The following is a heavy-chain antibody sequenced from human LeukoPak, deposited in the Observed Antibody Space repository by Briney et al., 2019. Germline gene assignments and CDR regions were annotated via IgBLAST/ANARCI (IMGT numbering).Heavy chain of an antibody. V-gene: IGHV4-34*01. CDR1: GGSFSGYY. J-gene: IGHJ3*02. D-gene: IGHD6-13*01. Sequence: PSETLSLTCAVYGGSFSGYYWSWIRQPPGKGLEWIGEINHSGSTNYNPSLKSRVTMSVDTSKNQFSLKLSSVTAADTAVYYCARIAAADPVAFDIWGQGTMVTVSS. CDR2: INHSGST. CDR3: ARIAAADPVAFDI.